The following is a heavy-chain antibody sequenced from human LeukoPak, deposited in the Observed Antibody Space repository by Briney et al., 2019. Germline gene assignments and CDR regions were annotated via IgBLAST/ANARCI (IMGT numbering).Heavy chain of an antibody. CDR3: ARTSHESVLYWSDP. J-gene: IGHJ5*02. CDR1: GYTFTIYF. D-gene: IGHD3-16*01. V-gene: IGHV1-18*04. CDR2: ISGYNGNT. Sequence: ASVKVSCKASGYTFTIYFIHWVRQAPGQGLEWMGWISGYNGNTNYAQKFQGRVTMTTDTSTSTAYMELRSLRSDDTAVYYCARTSHESVLYWSDPWGQGALVNVSS.